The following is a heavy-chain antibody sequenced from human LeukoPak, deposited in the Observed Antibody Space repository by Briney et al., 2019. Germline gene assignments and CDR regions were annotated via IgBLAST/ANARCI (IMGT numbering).Heavy chain of an antibody. J-gene: IGHJ4*02. V-gene: IGHV3-21*01. D-gene: IGHD2-21*02. Sequence: GGSLRLSCAASGFTFSSYSMNWVRQAPGKGLEWVSSISSSSSYIYYADSVKGRFTISRDNAKNSLYLQMSSLRAEDTAVYYCARGGVVVTDTLNDYWGQGTLVTVSS. CDR3: ARGGVVVTDTLNDY. CDR1: GFTFSSYS. CDR2: ISSSSSYI.